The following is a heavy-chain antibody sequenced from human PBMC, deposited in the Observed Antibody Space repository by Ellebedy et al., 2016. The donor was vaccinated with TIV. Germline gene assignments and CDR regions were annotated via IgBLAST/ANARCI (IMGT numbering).Heavy chain of an antibody. V-gene: IGHV4-39*07. J-gene: IGHJ4*02. Sequence: SETLSLXXTVSGGSISSSSYYWGWIRQPPGKGLEWIGSIYYSGSTYYNPSLKSRVTISVDTSKNQFSLKLSSVTAADTAVYYCARDENYYGSGSYIYWGQGTLVTVSS. CDR2: IYYSGST. CDR3: ARDENYYGSGSYIY. CDR1: GGSISSSSYY. D-gene: IGHD3-10*01.